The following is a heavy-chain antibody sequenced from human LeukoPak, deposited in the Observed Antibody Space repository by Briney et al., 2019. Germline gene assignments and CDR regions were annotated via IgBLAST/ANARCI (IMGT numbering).Heavy chain of an antibody. D-gene: IGHD6-13*01. CDR2: IYYSGST. Sequence: SETLSLTCTVSGGSISSYYWSWIRRPPGKGLEWIGYIYYSGSTNYNPSLKSRVTISVDTSKNQFSLKLSSVTAAHTAVYYCARLYSSSWDYYFDYWGQGTLVTVSS. V-gene: IGHV4-59*08. CDR1: GGSISSYY. CDR3: ARLYSSSWDYYFDY. J-gene: IGHJ4*02.